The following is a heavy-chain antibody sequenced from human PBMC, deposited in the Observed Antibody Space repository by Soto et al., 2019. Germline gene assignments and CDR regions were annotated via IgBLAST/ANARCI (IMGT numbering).Heavy chain of an antibody. J-gene: IGHJ5*02. V-gene: IGHV4-30-4*01. CDR1: GGSISSGDYY. CDR3: ARQLTTTSRSALNNWFDP. D-gene: IGHD4-4*01. Sequence: PSETLSLTCTVSGGSISSGDYYWSWIRQPPGKGLEWIGYIYYSGSTYYNPSLKSRVTISVDTSKNQFSLKLSSVTAADTAVYYCARQLTTTSRSALNNWFDPWGQGTLVTVSS. CDR2: IYYSGST.